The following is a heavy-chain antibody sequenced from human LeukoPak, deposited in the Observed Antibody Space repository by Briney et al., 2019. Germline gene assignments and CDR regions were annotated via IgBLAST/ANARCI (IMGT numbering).Heavy chain of an antibody. Sequence: GGSLRLSCTASGFTFGDYAMSWFRQAPGKGLEWVGFIRSKAYGGTTEYAASVKGRFTISRDDSKSIAYLQMNSLKTEDTAVYYCTRVVSYNWNPTDYWGQGTLVTVSS. J-gene: IGHJ4*02. CDR1: GFTFGDYA. D-gene: IGHD1-20*01. V-gene: IGHV3-49*03. CDR3: TRVVSYNWNPTDY. CDR2: IRSKAYGGTT.